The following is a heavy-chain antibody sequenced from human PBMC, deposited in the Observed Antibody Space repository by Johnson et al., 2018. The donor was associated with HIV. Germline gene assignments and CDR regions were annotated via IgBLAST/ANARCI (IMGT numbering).Heavy chain of an antibody. D-gene: IGHD5-12*01. V-gene: IGHV3-15*01. CDR2: IQSKTDGGTT. J-gene: IGHJ3*02. Sequence: DVQVVESGGGVVQPGGSLRLFCAASGFTFDDYGMSWVRQAPGTGLEWLGRIQSKTDGGTTAYAAPVKGRFTISRDDSKNTLYLQMNSLKTEDTAVYYCSTGWIGDAFDIWGQGTMVTVSS. CDR1: GFTFDDYG. CDR3: STGWIGDAFDI.